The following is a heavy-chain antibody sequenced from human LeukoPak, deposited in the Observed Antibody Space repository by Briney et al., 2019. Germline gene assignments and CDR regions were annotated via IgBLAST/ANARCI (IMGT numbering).Heavy chain of an antibody. Sequence: PSETLSLTCTVSGGSISSSSYYWGWIRQPPGKGLEWIGSIYYSGSTYYNPSLKSRVTISVDTSKNQFSLKLSSVTAADTAVYYCARDMIAVAGNDAFDIWGQGTMVTVSS. J-gene: IGHJ3*02. CDR1: GGSISSSSYY. V-gene: IGHV4-39*07. CDR2: IYYSGST. D-gene: IGHD6-19*01. CDR3: ARDMIAVAGNDAFDI.